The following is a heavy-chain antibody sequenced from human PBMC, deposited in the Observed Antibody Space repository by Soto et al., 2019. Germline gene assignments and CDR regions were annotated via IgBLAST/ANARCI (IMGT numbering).Heavy chain of an antibody. CDR3: AADSQGDCSSTSCSTQGDY. CDR1: GFTFTSSA. D-gene: IGHD2-2*01. CDR2: IVVGSGNT. Sequence: AAVKVSCKASGFTFTSSAVQWVRQARGQHLEWIGWIVVGSGNTNYAQKFQERVTITRDMSTSTAYMELSSLRSEDTAVYYCAADSQGDCSSTSCSTQGDYWGQGTLGTVSS. J-gene: IGHJ4*02. V-gene: IGHV1-58*01.